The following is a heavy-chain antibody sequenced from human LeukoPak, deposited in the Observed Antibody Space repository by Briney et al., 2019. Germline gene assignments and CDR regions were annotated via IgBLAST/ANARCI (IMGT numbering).Heavy chain of an antibody. CDR2: MNGEGTTI. CDR1: GLTFRTTW. CDR3: AKDPPGYSNIYFDY. V-gene: IGHV3-74*01. D-gene: IGHD4-11*01. Sequence: HPGESLRLSCATSGLTFRTTWMHWVRQAPGKGLMWVSRMNGEGTTIDYADSVKGRFTISRDNSKNTLYLQMNSLRAEDTAVYYCAKDPPGYSNIYFDYWGQGTLVTVSS. J-gene: IGHJ4*02.